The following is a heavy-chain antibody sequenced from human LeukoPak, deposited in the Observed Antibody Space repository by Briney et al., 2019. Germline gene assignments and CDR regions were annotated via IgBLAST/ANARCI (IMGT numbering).Heavy chain of an antibody. Sequence: GRSLRLSCEASGFTFNNYWMHWVRQAPGKGLVWVSHIENNGRSTNYADSVKGRFTISRDNTRNTLSLEMNNLRAEDTAIYYCAREKVVASQYYYYGMDVWGQGTTVTVSS. D-gene: IGHD2-15*01. CDR1: GFTFNNYW. CDR3: AREKVVASQYYYYGMDV. V-gene: IGHV3-74*01. CDR2: IENNGRST. J-gene: IGHJ6*02.